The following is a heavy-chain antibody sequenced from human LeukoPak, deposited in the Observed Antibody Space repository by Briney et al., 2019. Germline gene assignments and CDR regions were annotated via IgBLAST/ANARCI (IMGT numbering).Heavy chain of an antibody. D-gene: IGHD6-6*01. CDR3: ARDVGTVRPFQY. J-gene: IGHJ4*02. V-gene: IGHV6-1*01. CDR1: GDSVSSDSAA. Sequence: SQTLSLTRAISGDSVSSDSAAWNWIRQSPSRGLEWLGRTFYRSKWHNDYAVSVNSRIAINPDTSKNQFSLQLNSVTPEDTAVYYCARDVGTVRPFQYWGQGTLVTVSS. CDR2: TFYRSKWHN.